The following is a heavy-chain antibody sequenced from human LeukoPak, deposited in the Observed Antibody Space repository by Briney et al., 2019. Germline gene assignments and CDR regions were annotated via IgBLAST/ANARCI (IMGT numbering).Heavy chain of an antibody. V-gene: IGHV3-23*01. J-gene: IGHJ4*01. CDR1: GFTFSSYA. CDR3: AKKGSYSSGWYGGHYFDS. D-gene: IGHD6-19*01. Sequence: PGGSLRLSCEASGFTFSSYALSWVRQAPGKGLEWVVAIGGDSSTYYTGSVRGRFTISRDNSKNTVYLQMSSLRVEDTAVYYCAKKGSYSSGWYGGHYFDSWGQGTLVTVSS. CDR2: IGGDSST.